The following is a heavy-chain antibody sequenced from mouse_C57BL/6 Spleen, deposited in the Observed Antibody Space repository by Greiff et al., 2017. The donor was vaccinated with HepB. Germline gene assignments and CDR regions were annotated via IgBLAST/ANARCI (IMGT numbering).Heavy chain of an antibody. D-gene: IGHD3-2*02. J-gene: IGHJ3*01. CDR3: ARGRDSSGYRFAY. Sequence: EVQLVESGGGLVKPGGSLKLSCAASGFTFSDYGMHWVRQAPEKGLEWVAYISSGSSTIYYADTVKGRFTISSDNAKNTLFLQMTSLRSEDTAMYYCARGRDSSGYRFAYWGQGTLVTVSA. CDR2: ISSGSSTI. CDR1: GFTFSDYG. V-gene: IGHV5-17*01.